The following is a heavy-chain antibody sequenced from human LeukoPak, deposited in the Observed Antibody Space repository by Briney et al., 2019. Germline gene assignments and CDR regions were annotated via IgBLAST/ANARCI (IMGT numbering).Heavy chain of an antibody. CDR3: ARGGARNYYDSSGCEFSY. V-gene: IGHV4-34*01. D-gene: IGHD3-22*01. CDR2: INHSGST. Sequence: SETLSLTCAVYGGSFSGYYWGWIRQPPGKGLEWIGEINHSGSTNYNPSLKSRVTISVDTSKNQFSLKLSSVTAADTAVYYCARGGARNYYDSSGCEFSYWGQGTLVTVSS. CDR1: GGSFSGYY. J-gene: IGHJ4*02.